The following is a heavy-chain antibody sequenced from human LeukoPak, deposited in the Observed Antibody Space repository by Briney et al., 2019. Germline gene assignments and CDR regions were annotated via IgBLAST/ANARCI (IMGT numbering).Heavy chain of an antibody. CDR2: INTNSGDT. CDR1: GYTFTGYY. CDR3: AGKSTVRRTSEFDY. V-gene: IGHV1-2*02. Sequence: ASVKVSCKASGYTFTGYYMNWVRQAPGQGLEWLGWINTNSGDTKYAQKFLGRVTMTIDTSINTGYMALSSLTSDDTAVYYCAGKSTVRRTSEFDYWGQGSLVTVSS. J-gene: IGHJ4*02. D-gene: IGHD3-10*02.